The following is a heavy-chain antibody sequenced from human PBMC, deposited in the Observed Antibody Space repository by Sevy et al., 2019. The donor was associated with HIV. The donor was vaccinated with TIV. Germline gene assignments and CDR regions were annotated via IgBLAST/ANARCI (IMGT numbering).Heavy chain of an antibody. CDR2: IYYSGST. J-gene: IGHJ5*02. D-gene: IGHD4-17*01. CDR3: ARSSGDYGDLNWFDP. V-gene: IGHV4-30-4*01. Sequence: SETLSLTCTVSGGSISSGAYYWSWIRQPPGKGLEWIGYIYYSGSTYYNPSPKSRGTISVDTSKNQFSLKLSSVTAADTAVYYCARSSGDYGDLNWFDPWGQGTLVTVSS. CDR1: GGSISSGAYY.